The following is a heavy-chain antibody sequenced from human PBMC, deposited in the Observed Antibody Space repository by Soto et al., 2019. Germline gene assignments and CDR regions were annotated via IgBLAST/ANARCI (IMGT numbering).Heavy chain of an antibody. CDR2: ISSDGSNK. CDR3: ARFKGCSGGTCYSDFDY. CDR1: GFTFSSYA. J-gene: IGHJ4*02. Sequence: QVQLVESGGGVVQPGRSLRLSCAASGFTFSSYAMHWVRQAPGKGLEWVAVISSDGSNKYYADSVKGRFTISRDNSKNTLYLQMNSLRAEDTAVYYCARFKGCSGGTCYSDFDYWGQGTLVTVSS. D-gene: IGHD2-15*01. V-gene: IGHV3-30-3*01.